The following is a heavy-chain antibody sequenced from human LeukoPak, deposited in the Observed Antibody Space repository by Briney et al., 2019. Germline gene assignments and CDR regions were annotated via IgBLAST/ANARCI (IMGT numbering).Heavy chain of an antibody. D-gene: IGHD2-21*01. CDR2: INHSGST. CDR3: ARVGDSEGFDP. Sequence: KPSETLSITCAVYGGSFSGYYWSWIRQPPGKGLEWIGEINHSGSTNYNPSLKSRVTISVDTSKNQFSLKLSSVTAADTAVYYCARVGDSEGFDPWGQGTLVTVSS. CDR1: GGSFSGYY. V-gene: IGHV4-34*01. J-gene: IGHJ5*02.